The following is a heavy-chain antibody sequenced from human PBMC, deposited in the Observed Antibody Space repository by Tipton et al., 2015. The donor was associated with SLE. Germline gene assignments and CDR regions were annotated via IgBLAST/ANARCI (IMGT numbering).Heavy chain of an antibody. CDR2: IYYTGST. J-gene: IGHJ2*01. CDR3: ARIARRTYFDL. Sequence: TLSLTCTVSGGSISGYYWSWVRQPPGKGLEWIGYIYYTGSTNYNPSLKSRVTISVDTSKNQFSLKLSSVTAADTAVYYCARIARRTYFDLWGRGTLVTVSS. D-gene: IGHD2-8*01. V-gene: IGHV4-59*12. CDR1: GGSISGYY.